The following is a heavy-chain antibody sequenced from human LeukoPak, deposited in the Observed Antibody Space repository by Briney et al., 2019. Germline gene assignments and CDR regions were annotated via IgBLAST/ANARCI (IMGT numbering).Heavy chain of an antibody. CDR2: IT. J-gene: IGHJ4*02. D-gene: IGHD4-11*01. CDR1: GYSISSGYY. Sequence: SETLSLTCAVSGYSISSGYYWGWIRQPPGKGLEWIGSITYYSPSLKSRVTISVDTSKNQFSLKLSSVTAADTAVYYCARGLSGDYSTGWGQGTLVTVSS. V-gene: IGHV4-38-2*01. CDR3: ARGLSGDYSTG.